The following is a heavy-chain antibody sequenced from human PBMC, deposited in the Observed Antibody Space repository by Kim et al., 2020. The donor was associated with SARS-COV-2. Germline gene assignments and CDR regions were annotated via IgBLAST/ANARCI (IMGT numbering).Heavy chain of an antibody. CDR1: GGSISSYY. Sequence: SETLSLTCTVSGGSISSYYWSWIRQPPGKGLEWIGYIYYSGSTNYNPSLKSRVTISVDTSKNQFSLKLSSVTAADTAVDYCATNSRVALSYFDLWGRGTL. D-gene: IGHD5-12*01. CDR3: ATNSRVALSYFDL. CDR2: IYYSGST. J-gene: IGHJ2*01. V-gene: IGHV4-59*13.